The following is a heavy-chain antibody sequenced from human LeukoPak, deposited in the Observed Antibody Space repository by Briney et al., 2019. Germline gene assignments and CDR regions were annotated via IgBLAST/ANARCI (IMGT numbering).Heavy chain of an antibody. CDR3: AKVPLSSSGWDREYYFDY. J-gene: IGHJ4*02. V-gene: IGHV3-30*02. CDR2: IRSDSSNQ. D-gene: IGHD6-19*01. Sequence: GGSLRLSCAASAFRFSSYGMHWVRQAPGKGPEWVTFIRSDSSNQYYADSVKGRFTISRDNSKNTLYLQMNSLRAEDTAVYYCAKVPLSSSGWDREYYFDYWGQGTLVTVSS. CDR1: AFRFSSYG.